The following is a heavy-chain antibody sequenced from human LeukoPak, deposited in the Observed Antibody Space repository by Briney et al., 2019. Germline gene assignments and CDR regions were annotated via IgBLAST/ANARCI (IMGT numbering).Heavy chain of an antibody. Sequence: PGRSLRLSCAASGFTFSHYAMHWVRRPPGKGLEWVTFVSAEGDRRYYADSVKGRFTISRDKSKNTLYLQMNSLGAEDTAVYYCAKGGGSWYFDYWGQGNLVTVSS. CDR2: VSAEGDRR. CDR3: AKGGGSWYFDY. D-gene: IGHD3-10*01. V-gene: IGHV3-30*07. CDR1: GFTFSHYA. J-gene: IGHJ4*02.